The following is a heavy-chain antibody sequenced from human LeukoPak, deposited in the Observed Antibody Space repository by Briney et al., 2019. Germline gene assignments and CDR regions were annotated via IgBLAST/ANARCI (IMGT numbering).Heavy chain of an antibody. D-gene: IGHD2-2*01. CDR3: ARGGSTIVVVPASNLPSDY. J-gene: IGHJ4*02. CDR1: GYTFTSYY. Sequence: ASVTVSCKASGYTFTSYYMHWVRQAPGQGLEWMGIINPSGGSTSYAQKFQGRVTMTRDTSISTAFLELSRLRSDDTAVYYCARGGSTIVVVPASNLPSDYWGQGTLVTVSS. CDR2: INPSGGST. V-gene: IGHV1-46*01.